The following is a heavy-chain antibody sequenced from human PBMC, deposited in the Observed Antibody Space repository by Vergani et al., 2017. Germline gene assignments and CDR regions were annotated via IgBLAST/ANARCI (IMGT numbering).Heavy chain of an antibody. D-gene: IGHD6-6*01. V-gene: IGHV3-30*18. J-gene: IGHJ6*03. CDR2: ISSDGSNK. CDR1: GLMFNNYG. CDR3: AKDTAARGRYYYYYMDV. Sequence: QVQLVESGGGVVQPGRSLRLSCETSGLMFNNYGMHWVRQAPGKGLEWVAVISSDGSNKHYADSVKGRFTISRDNAKNSLYLQRNSLRAEDTALYYCAKDTAARGRYYYYYMDVWGKGTTVTVSS.